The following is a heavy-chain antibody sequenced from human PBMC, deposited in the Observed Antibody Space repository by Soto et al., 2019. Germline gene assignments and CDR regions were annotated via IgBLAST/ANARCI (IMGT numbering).Heavy chain of an antibody. V-gene: IGHV4-30-4*01. J-gene: IGHJ5*02. D-gene: IGHD2-21*02. CDR1: GASIRSTDYY. CDR2: VYYTGST. Sequence: KPSETLSLTCTLSGASIRSTDYYWSWIRQAPGKGLEWIGYVYYTGSTYHNPSLMSRLTISVDTSKNRFPLKLTSVTAAETAVYYCVRTARHGAVAPHWFDRWGQGTQVTVSS. CDR3: VRTARHGAVAPHWFDR.